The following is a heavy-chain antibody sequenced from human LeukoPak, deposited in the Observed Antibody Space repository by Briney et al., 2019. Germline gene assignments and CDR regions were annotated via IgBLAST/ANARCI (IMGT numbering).Heavy chain of an antibody. CDR1: GFTFSSYA. J-gene: IGHJ4*02. D-gene: IGHD6-13*01. CDR2: ISGSGGST. V-gene: IGHV3-23*01. Sequence: TGGSLRLSCAASGFTFSSYAMSWVRQAPGKGLEWVSAISGSGGSTYYADSVKGRVTISRDNSKNTLYLQMSSLRAEDTAVYYCAGGRSSWYWGYWGQGTLVTVSS. CDR3: AGGRSSWYWGY.